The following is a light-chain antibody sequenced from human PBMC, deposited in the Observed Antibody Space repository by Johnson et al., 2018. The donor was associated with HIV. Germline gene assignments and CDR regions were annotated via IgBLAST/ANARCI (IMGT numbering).Light chain of an antibody. Sequence: QSVLTQPPSVSAAPGQKVTISCSGSSSNIGNNFVSWYQQVPGTAPKLLIYDTDKRPSGIPDRFSGSKSGTSATLGISGLQNGDEADYYCGTWDNSLSAGVFGSGTKVTVL. V-gene: IGLV1-51*01. CDR1: SSNIGNNF. CDR2: DTD. J-gene: IGLJ1*01. CDR3: GTWDNSLSAGV.